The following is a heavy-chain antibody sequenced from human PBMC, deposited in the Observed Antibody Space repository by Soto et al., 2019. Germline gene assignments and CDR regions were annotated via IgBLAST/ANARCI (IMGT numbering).Heavy chain of an antibody. CDR1: GESFSGYF. D-gene: IGHD3-22*01. V-gene: IGHV4-34*01. Sequence: SETLSLTCAVYGESFSGYFWGWIRQPPGKGLEWIGEINRDGSTNYNPSLKSRVTISVDTSKSQFSLKLNSVTAADTSVYYCARRDGSLDYWGHGTLVTVS. CDR3: ARRDGSLDY. J-gene: IGHJ4*01. CDR2: INRDGST.